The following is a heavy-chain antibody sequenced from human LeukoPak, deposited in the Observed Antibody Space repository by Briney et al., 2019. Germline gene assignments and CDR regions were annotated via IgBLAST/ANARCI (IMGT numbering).Heavy chain of an antibody. D-gene: IGHD2-15*01. Sequence: PETLSLTCTVSGGSISSYYWSWIRQPPGKGLEWIGYIYYSGSTNYNPPLKSRVTISVDTSKNQFSLKLSSVTAADTAVYYCARVGYCSGGSCYSPHYYFDCWGQGTLVTVSS. CDR3: ARVGYCSGGSCYSPHYYFDC. J-gene: IGHJ4*02. V-gene: IGHV4-59*01. CDR1: GGSISSYY. CDR2: IYYSGST.